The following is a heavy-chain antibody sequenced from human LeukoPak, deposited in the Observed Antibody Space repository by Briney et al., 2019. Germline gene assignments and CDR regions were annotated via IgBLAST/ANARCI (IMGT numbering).Heavy chain of an antibody. J-gene: IGHJ6*02. CDR3: ARVGCSRSTCYVDYYYYYGMDV. D-gene: IGHD2-2*01. V-gene: IGHV3-23*01. Sequence: GGSLRLSCAASGFTFSSYAMSWVRQAPGKGLEWVSTISGSGGSTYYADSVRGRFTTSRDNSKNTLYLQMNSLRAEDTAVYYCARVGCSRSTCYVDYYYYYGMDVWGQGTTVTVSS. CDR2: ISGSGGST. CDR1: GFTFSSYA.